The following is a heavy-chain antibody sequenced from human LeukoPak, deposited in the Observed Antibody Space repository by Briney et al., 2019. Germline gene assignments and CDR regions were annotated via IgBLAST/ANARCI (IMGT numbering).Heavy chain of an antibody. V-gene: IGHV4-59*10. CDR2: IYTSGST. CDR1: GFTFSSYE. J-gene: IGHJ3*02. CDR3: ARGGMIVVVLAGDDAFDI. D-gene: IGHD3-22*01. Sequence: LRLSCAASGFTFSSYEMNWVRQAPGKGLEWIGRIYTSGSTNYNPSLKSRVTMSVDTSKNEFSLKLSSVTAADTAVYYCARGGMIVVVLAGDDAFDIWGQGTMVTVSS.